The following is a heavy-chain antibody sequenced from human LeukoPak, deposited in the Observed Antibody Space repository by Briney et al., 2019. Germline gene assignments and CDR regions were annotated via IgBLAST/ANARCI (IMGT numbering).Heavy chain of an antibody. V-gene: IGHV3-33*01. CDR3: ARDRGNWNYVAYGMDV. CDR1: GFTLSSYG. D-gene: IGHD1-7*01. J-gene: IGHJ6*02. Sequence: GGSLRLSCAASGFTLSSYGMNWVRQAPGKGLEWVAVIWYDGSNKYYADSVKGRFTISRDNSKNTLYLQMNSLRAEDTAVYYCARDRGNWNYVAYGMDVWGQGTTVTVSS. CDR2: IWYDGSNK.